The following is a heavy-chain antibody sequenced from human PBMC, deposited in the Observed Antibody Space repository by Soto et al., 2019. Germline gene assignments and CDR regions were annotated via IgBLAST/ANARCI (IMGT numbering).Heavy chain of an antibody. CDR2: IKSKTDGGKT. CDR3: TTVLTVYSYDNSGYSF. CDR1: GFTFSNAW. J-gene: IGHJ4*02. V-gene: IGHV3-15*07. Sequence: PGGSLRLSCAASGFTFSNAWMNWVRQAPGKGLEWVGRIKSKTDGGKTDYAAPVKGRFTISRDDSKNTLYLQMNSLKIEDTAVYYCTTVLTVYSYDNSGYSFWGQGTLVTVSS. D-gene: IGHD3-22*01.